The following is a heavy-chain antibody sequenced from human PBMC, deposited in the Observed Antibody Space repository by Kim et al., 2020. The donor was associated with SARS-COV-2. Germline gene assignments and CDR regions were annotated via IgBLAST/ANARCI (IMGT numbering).Heavy chain of an antibody. Sequence: GGSLRLSCVASGFNVGNSHMSWVRQAPGKAPEWLSYMSDSGTTIYYADSAKGRLTISRDIVQNSLFLQMDSLSDADTAVYYCTTSLNFWGQGTLVTVSS. CDR2: MSDSGTTI. CDR3: TTSLNF. V-gene: IGHV3-48*02. J-gene: IGHJ4*02. CDR1: GFNVGNSH.